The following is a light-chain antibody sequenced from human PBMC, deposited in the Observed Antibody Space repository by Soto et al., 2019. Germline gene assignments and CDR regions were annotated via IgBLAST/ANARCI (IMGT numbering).Light chain of an antibody. CDR1: SSDIGAYNF. V-gene: IGLV2-14*03. CDR2: DVN. CDR3: TSWTTSTTMI. J-gene: IGLJ2*01. Sequence: ALTQPASVSGSPGQSSTLSCTGTSSDIGAYNFVSWYQQHPGKAPKLMLYDVNIRPSGVSNRFSGSKSGNTASLTISGLQAEDEADYYCTSWTTSTTMIFGGGTKVTVL.